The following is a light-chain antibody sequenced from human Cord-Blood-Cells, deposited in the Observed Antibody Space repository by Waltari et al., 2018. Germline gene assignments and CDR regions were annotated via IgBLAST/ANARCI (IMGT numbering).Light chain of an antibody. V-gene: IGLV2-14*01. CDR3: SSYTSSSTVV. CDR1: SSDVGGYHY. Sequence: QSALTQPASASGSPGQSITISCTGTSSDVGGYHYVSWYQQHPGKAPKLMIYEVSHRPSGVSNRFSGSKSGNTASLTISGLQAEDEADYYCSSYTSSSTVVFGGGTKLTVL. CDR2: EVS. J-gene: IGLJ2*01.